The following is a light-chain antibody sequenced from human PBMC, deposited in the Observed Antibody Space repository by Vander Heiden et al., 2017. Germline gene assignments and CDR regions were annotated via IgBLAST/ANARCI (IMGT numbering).Light chain of an antibody. J-gene: IGLJ3*02. CDR2: DVT. CDR1: SSDVGGYNY. CDR3: CSYAGSLWV. V-gene: IGLV2-11*01. Sequence: QSALTQPRPVSGSPGQSVTISCTGTSSDVGGYNYVSWYQQHPGKAPKLMIYDVTKRPSGVPDRFSGSKSGSMASLTVSGLQAEDEADYYCCSYAGSLWVFGGGTELTVL.